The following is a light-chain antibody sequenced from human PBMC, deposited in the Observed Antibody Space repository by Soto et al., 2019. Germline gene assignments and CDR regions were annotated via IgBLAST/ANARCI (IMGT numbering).Light chain of an antibody. CDR1: QSVASNY. V-gene: IGKV3-20*01. CDR2: GAS. Sequence: ESVLPQSPGTLSVSPGERATLSCRASQSVASNYLAWYQQKPGQAPRLLIYGASSRATGIPDRFSGRGSGIDFTLTISRLEPEDFAVYYCQKYGSSYAFGQGTKLEMK. J-gene: IGKJ2*01. CDR3: QKYGSSYA.